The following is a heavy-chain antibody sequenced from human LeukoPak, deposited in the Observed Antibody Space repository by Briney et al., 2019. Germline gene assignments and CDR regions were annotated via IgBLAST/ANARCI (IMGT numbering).Heavy chain of an antibody. CDR1: GYSISSGYY. V-gene: IGHV4-38-2*02. Sequence: SETLSLTCTVSGYSISSGYYWGWIRQPPGKGLEWIGSIYHSGSTYYNPSLKSRVTISVDTSKNQFSLKLSSVTAADTAVYYCARDPLSGYSYGTGLFDYWGQGTLVTVSS. CDR3: ARDPLSGYSYGTGLFDY. J-gene: IGHJ4*02. D-gene: IGHD5-18*01. CDR2: IYHSGST.